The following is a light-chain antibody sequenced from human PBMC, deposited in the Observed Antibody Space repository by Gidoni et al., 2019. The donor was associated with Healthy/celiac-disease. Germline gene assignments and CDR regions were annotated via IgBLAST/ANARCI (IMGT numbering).Light chain of an antibody. CDR3: QQRSNWPSIT. CDR2: DAS. Sequence: ELVLTQSPATLSLSPGERATLSCRASQSVSSYVAWYQQKPGQAPRLLIYDASNRATGIPARFSGSGSGTDFTLTISSLEPEDFAVYYCQQRSNWPSITFGQGTRLEIK. V-gene: IGKV3-11*01. CDR1: QSVSSY. J-gene: IGKJ5*01.